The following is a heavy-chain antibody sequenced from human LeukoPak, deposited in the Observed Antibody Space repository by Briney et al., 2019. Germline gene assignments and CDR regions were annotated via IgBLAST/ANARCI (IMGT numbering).Heavy chain of an antibody. J-gene: IGHJ5*02. D-gene: IGHD1-1*01. V-gene: IGHV4-39*07. CDR1: GGSISSSSYY. CDR2: IYYSGST. Sequence: PETLSLTCTVSGGSISSSSYYWGWIRQPPGKGLEWIGSIYYSGSTYYNPSLKSRVTISVDTSKNQFSLKLSSVTAADTAVYYCAGTSNWFDPWGQGTLVTVSS. CDR3: AGTSNWFDP.